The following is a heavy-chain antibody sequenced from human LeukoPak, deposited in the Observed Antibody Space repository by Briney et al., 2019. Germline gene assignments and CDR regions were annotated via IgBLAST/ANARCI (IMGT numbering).Heavy chain of an antibody. J-gene: IGHJ4*02. D-gene: IGHD7-27*01. CDR2: ISGSGGST. Sequence: GGSLRLSCAASGFTFSSYAMSGVRQAPGKGLEWVSAISGSGGSTYYADSVKGRFTISRDNSKNTLYLQMNSLRAEDTAVYYCAKDEAHTGEQDCWGQGTLVTVSS. CDR3: AKDEAHTGEQDC. CDR1: GFTFSSYA. V-gene: IGHV3-23*01.